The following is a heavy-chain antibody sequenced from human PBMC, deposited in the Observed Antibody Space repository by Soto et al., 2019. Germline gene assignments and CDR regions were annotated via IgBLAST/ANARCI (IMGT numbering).Heavy chain of an antibody. CDR2: ISSSSSYI. Sequence: GGSLRLSCAASGFTFSSYSMNWVRQAPGKGLEWVSSISSSSSYIYYADSVKGRFTISRDNAKNSLYLQMNSLRAEDTAVYYCARATRHYCTNGVCSSYMDVWGKGTTVTVSS. V-gene: IGHV3-21*01. CDR3: ARATRHYCTNGVCSSYMDV. J-gene: IGHJ6*03. D-gene: IGHD2-8*01. CDR1: GFTFSSYS.